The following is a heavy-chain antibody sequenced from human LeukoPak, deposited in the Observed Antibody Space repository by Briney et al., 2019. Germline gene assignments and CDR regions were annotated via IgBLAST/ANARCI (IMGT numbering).Heavy chain of an antibody. J-gene: IGHJ4*02. V-gene: IGHV3-7*01. D-gene: IGHD2-15*01. CDR1: GLTVSNHW. CDR2: IREERGQE. Sequence: GGSLRLSCVASGLTVSNHWMSWVRQAPGKGLEWVANIREERGQEYYADSVKGRFTISRDNAKNSLYLQMNSLRAEDTAVYYCARKDKYCSGSSCYSLHFDYWGQGTLVTVSS. CDR3: ARKDKYCSGSSCYSLHFDY.